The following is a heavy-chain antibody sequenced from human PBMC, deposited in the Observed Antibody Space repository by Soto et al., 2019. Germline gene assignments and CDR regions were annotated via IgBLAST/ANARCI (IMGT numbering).Heavy chain of an antibody. CDR3: ATEYLGAMNV. D-gene: IGHD3-16*01. CDR2: IKSYVSGGTT. V-gene: IGHV3-15*01. J-gene: IGHJ6*02. CDR1: GLTFNTAW. Sequence: LRLSCAASGLTFNTAWMNWLRQSPGKGLEWVGRIKSYVSGGTTDYAAPVRGRFTVSRDDPKNTLYLQMNSLQSEDTGVYYCATEYLGAMNVWGRGTTVTVSS.